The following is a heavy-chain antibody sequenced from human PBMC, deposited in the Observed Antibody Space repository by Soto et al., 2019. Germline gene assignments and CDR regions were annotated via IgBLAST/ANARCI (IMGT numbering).Heavy chain of an antibody. V-gene: IGHV3-48*02. CDR1: GFTLNSYS. J-gene: IGHJ6*02. CDR3: VRGRSDSLMDV. CDR2: LSIRRSTI. Sequence: PGGSLRLSCAGSGFTLNSYSMNWVRQAPGKGLEWVSYLSIRRSTIYYADSGKCRFTISRDGAKKSLYLQMNSLRDNDTALYSCVRGRSDSLMDVWGQGTTVTVSS. D-gene: IGHD2-15*01.